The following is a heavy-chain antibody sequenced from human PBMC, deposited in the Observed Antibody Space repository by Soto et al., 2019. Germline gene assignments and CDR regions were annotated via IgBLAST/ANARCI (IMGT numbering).Heavy chain of an antibody. J-gene: IGHJ4*02. Sequence: GGSLRLSCAASGFTVSSYYMSWVRQAPGKGLEWISVIYSGGTTYYADSVKGRFTISRDNSKNTLYLQMNSLRAEDTALYYCARGGPYSSSPLVREYDFDYWGQGTLVTVSS. CDR1: GFTVSSYY. V-gene: IGHV3-53*01. CDR3: ARGGPYSSSPLVREYDFDY. D-gene: IGHD6-6*01. CDR2: IYSGGTT.